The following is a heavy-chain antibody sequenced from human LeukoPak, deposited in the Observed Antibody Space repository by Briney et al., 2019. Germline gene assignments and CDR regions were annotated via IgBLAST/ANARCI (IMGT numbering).Heavy chain of an antibody. CDR1: GYSFTSYW. CDR2: IYPGDSDT. Sequence: GESLKISCKGSGYSFTSYWIGWVRQMPGKGLEWMGIIYPGDSDTRYSPSFQGQVTISADKSISTAYLQWSSLQASDTAMYYCARQSMVRGVTLYSFDYWGQGTLVTVSS. V-gene: IGHV5-51*01. D-gene: IGHD3-10*01. J-gene: IGHJ4*02. CDR3: ARQSMVRGVTLYSFDY.